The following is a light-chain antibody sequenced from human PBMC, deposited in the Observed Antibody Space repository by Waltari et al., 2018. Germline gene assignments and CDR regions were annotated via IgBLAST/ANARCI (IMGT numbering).Light chain of an antibody. J-gene: IGKJ4*01. Sequence: DIQLTPSPSFLSASVRNRVTITCRASQGISSYVAWYQQKPGKAPRLLIHAASTLQSGVPSRFSGSGSGTEFTLTISSLQPEDFASYYCQQLSSQPLTFGGGTKVEI. CDR1: QGISSY. V-gene: IGKV1-9*01. CDR2: AAS. CDR3: QQLSSQPLT.